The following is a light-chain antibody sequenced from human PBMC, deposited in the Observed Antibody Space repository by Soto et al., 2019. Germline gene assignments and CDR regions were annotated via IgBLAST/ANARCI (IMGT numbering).Light chain of an antibody. CDR1: SSDVGSYNY. CDR3: SSYAGSNNRV. Sequence: QSALTQPPSASGSPGQSVTISCTGTSSDVGSYNYVSWYQQHPGKAPKLMIYEVSKRPSGVPDRFSGSKSGNTASLTVSGLQAEDEADYYCSSYAGSNNRVFGGGTQLTVL. V-gene: IGLV2-8*01. CDR2: EVS. J-gene: IGLJ2*01.